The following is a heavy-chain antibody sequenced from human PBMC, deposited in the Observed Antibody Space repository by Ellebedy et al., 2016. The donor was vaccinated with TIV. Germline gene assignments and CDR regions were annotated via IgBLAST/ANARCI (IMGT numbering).Heavy chain of an antibody. D-gene: IGHD3-10*01. V-gene: IGHV1-46*01. J-gene: IGHJ4*02. CDR2: INPSGGGT. CDR1: GYTFALYY. Sequence: AASVKVSCKASGYTFALYYMHWVRQAPGQGLDWMGIINPSGGGTTYAQKFQGRVTMTTDTSTSTVYMELSSLRSDDTAVYYCAREGAGRGDYWGPGTLVTVSS. CDR3: AREGAGRGDY.